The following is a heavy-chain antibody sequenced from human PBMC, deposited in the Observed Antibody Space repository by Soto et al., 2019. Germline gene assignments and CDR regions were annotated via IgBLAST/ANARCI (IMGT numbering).Heavy chain of an antibody. CDR2: ISYDGSNQ. D-gene: IGHD4-17*01. J-gene: IGHJ4*02. CDR1: GFTFNIYG. V-gene: IGHV3-30*03. Sequence: PVGSLRLSCAASGFTFNIYGMHWVRQAPDKGLEWVALISYDGSNQYYADSVKSRVTISVDTSKNRFSLSLNSVTASDTAVYFCVSQRTTVPTQAYFDYWGPGALVTVSS. CDR3: VSQRTTVPTQAYFDY.